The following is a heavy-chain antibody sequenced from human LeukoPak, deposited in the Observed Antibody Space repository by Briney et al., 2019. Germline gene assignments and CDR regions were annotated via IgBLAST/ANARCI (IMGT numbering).Heavy chain of an antibody. Sequence: SETLSLTCAVYGGSFSGYYWSWIRQPPGKGLEWIGEINHSGSTNYNPSLKSRVTISVDTSKNQFSLKLSSVTAADTAVYFCARNRVFTYWYFDLWGRGTLVTVSS. CDR3: ARNRVFTYWYFDL. J-gene: IGHJ2*01. V-gene: IGHV4-34*01. CDR1: GGSFSGYY. CDR2: INHSGST. D-gene: IGHD5/OR15-5a*01.